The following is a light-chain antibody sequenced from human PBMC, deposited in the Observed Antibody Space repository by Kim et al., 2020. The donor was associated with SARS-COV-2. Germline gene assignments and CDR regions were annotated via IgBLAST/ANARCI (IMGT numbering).Light chain of an antibody. J-gene: IGKJ4*01. CDR3: QQTDSFPLT. V-gene: IGKV1-12*01. Sequence: PSVRDSVTITCRARQGISTWLAWYQQKPGKAPKLLIHTASTLQSGVSSRFSGSGSGTDFTLTISSLQPEDSATYYCQQTDSFPLTFGGGTKVDIK. CDR1: QGISTW. CDR2: TAS.